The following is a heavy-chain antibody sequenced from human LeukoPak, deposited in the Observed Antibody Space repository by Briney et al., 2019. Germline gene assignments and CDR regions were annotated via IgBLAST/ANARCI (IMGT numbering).Heavy chain of an antibody. CDR2: ITSSSRFT. CDR1: GFTFSDYN. V-gene: IGHV3-21*01. CDR3: ARDPYSGNYGHDYYYYMDA. D-gene: IGHD1-26*01. J-gene: IGHJ6*03. Sequence: GGSLRLSCAASGFTFSDYNTNWVRQSPGKGLEWLSSITSSSRFTFYADSVKGRFTISRDNTKNSLSLQMDNLRDEDTAVYYCARDPYSGNYGHDYYYYMDAWGTGTTVSISS.